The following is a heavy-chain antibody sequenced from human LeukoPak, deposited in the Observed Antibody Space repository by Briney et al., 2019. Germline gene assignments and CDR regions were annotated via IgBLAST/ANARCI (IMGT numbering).Heavy chain of an antibody. Sequence: PGGSLRLSCAASGFTVSSNYMSWVRQAPGQGLEWVSVIYSSGSTDYLDSVKGRFTISRDSSKNTVYLQMNSLRAEDTAVYYCARSRDCSSTSCYHDYWGQGTLVTVSS. J-gene: IGHJ4*02. CDR1: GFTVSSNY. V-gene: IGHV3-53*01. D-gene: IGHD2-2*01. CDR2: IYSSGST. CDR3: ARSRDCSSTSCYHDY.